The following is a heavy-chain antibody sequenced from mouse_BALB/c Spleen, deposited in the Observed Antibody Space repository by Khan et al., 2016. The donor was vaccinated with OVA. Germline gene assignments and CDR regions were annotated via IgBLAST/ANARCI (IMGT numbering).Heavy chain of an antibody. CDR1: GYSFTVYY. Sequence: VQLQQSGPDLVKPGASVKISCKASGYSFTVYYMSWVKQSHGKSLEWIGRVNPNTDNTNYHQEFKGKDILTVDKSSNTAYMELRSLTSEVSAVYFCARVYDFFASWGQGTVVTVSA. J-gene: IGHJ3*01. CDR3: ARVYDFFAS. D-gene: IGHD2-14*01. CDR2: VNPNTDNT. V-gene: IGHV1-26*01.